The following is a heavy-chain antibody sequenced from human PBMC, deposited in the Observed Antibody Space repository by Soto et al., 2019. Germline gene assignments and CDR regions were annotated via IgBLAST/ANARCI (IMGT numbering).Heavy chain of an antibody. CDR2: IYYIGST. V-gene: IGHV4-31*03. J-gene: IGHJ4*02. CDR1: GGSISSGGYY. D-gene: IGHD3-10*01. CDR3: ARSRITMVRGVSDTFDY. Sequence: QVQLQESGPGLVKPSQTLSLTCTVSGGSISSGGYYWSWIRQHPGKGLEWIGYIYYIGSTYYNPSLKSRVTISVDTSKNQFSLKLSSVTAADTAVYYCARSRITMVRGVSDTFDYWGQGTLVTVSS.